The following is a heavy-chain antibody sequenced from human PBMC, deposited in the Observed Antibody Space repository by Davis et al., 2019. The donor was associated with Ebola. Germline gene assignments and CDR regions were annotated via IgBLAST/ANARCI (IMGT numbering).Heavy chain of an antibody. Sequence: PGGSLRLSCEGTGFTFSSYAMSWVRQAPGKGLEWVSGIGGSDGSTYYADSVRGRFTISRDNSNNLLYLQMNSLRAEDTAVYYCAIPDCSGANCYSVYIKNWGQGTLVTVSS. CDR2: IGGSDGST. CDR3: AIPDCSGANCYSVYIKN. D-gene: IGHD2-15*01. V-gene: IGHV3-23*01. J-gene: IGHJ4*02. CDR1: GFTFSSYA.